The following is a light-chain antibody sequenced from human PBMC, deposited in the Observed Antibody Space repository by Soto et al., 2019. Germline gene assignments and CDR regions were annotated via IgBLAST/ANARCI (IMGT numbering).Light chain of an antibody. J-gene: IGKJ5*01. V-gene: IGKV3-11*01. Sequence: EIVLTQSAATLSFSPEERATLSCRASQSVSGYLAWYQQKACQAPRLLIYDASNRATGILARFSGSGTGTDFTLTISSLEPEDFAVYYCQQRSNWPPITFGQGTRLEIK. CDR3: QQRSNWPPIT. CDR1: QSVSGY. CDR2: DAS.